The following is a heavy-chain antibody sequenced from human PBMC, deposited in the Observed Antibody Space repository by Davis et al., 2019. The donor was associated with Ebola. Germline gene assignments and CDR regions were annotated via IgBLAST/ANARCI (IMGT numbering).Heavy chain of an antibody. Sequence: ASVKVSCKASGYTFTSYDINWVRQATGQGLEWMGWMNPNSGNTGYAQKFQGRVTITRNTSISTAYMELRSLRSDDTAVYYCARVRGYSPNTYYFDYWGQGTLVTVSS. CDR3: ARVRGYSPNTYYFDY. D-gene: IGHD2-15*01. CDR2: MNPNSGNT. J-gene: IGHJ4*02. CDR1: GYTFTSYD. V-gene: IGHV1-8*03.